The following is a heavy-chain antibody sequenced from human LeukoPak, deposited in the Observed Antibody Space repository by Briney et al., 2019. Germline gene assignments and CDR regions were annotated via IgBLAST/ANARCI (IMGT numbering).Heavy chain of an antibody. CDR1: ADTVSSNSAA. CDR3: ARGGYSSSWYPAFDI. Sequence: SQTLSLTCAISADTVSSNSAAWHSLRQSPERGLGWLAKTYYRSRWYNDYPLSVKSRITIKPDTSKNQFSLQLNSVTPEDTAVYYCARGGYSSSWYPAFDIWGQGTMVTVSS. J-gene: IGHJ3*02. CDR2: TYYRSRWYN. V-gene: IGHV6-1*01. D-gene: IGHD6-13*01.